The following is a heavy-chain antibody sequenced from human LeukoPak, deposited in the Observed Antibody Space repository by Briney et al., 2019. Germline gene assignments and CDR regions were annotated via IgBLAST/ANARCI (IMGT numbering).Heavy chain of an antibody. CDR2: ISYDGSNK. CDR3: ARDPYYYDSSGYYYSPRYYFDY. D-gene: IGHD3-22*01. J-gene: IGHJ4*02. V-gene: IGHV3-30-3*01. CDR1: GFTFNSYA. Sequence: GGSLRLSCAASGFTFNSYAIHWVRQAPGKGLEWVAIISYDGSNKYYADSVKGRFTISRDNSKNTLYLQMNSLRAEDTAVYYCARDPYYYDSSGYYYSPRYYFDYWGQGTLVTVSS.